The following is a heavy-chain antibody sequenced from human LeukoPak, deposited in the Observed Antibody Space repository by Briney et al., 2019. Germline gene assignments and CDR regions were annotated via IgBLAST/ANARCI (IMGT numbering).Heavy chain of an antibody. D-gene: IGHD2-2*01. CDR2: ISYDGSKK. Sequence: PGGSLRLSCAASEFTFNTYGMHWVRQAPGKGLEWVAVISYDGSKKYYADSVKGRFTISRDNSKNTLYLQMNSLRAEDTAVYYCAKDGGVVPAAPLAYYGMDVWGQGTTVTVSS. CDR3: AKDGGVVPAAPLAYYGMDV. J-gene: IGHJ6*02. CDR1: EFTFNTYG. V-gene: IGHV3-30*18.